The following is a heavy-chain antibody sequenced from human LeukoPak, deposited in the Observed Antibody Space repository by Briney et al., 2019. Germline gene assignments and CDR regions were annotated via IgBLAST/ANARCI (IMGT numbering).Heavy chain of an antibody. CDR2: IKQDGSEK. CDR3: ARSLLHDIVVVPAIYYGMDV. CDR1: GFTFSSYW. D-gene: IGHD2-2*01. Sequence: GGSLRLSCAASGFTFSSYWMSWVRQAPGKGLEWAANIKQDGSEKYYVDSVKSRFTISRDNAKNSLYLQMNSLRAEDTAVYYCARSLLHDIVVVPAIYYGMDVWGKGTTVTVSS. V-gene: IGHV3-7*03. J-gene: IGHJ6*04.